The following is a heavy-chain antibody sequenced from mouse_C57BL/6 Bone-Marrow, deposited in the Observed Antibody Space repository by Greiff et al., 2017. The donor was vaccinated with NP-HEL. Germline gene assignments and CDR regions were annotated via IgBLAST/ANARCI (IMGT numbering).Heavy chain of an antibody. J-gene: IGHJ4*01. Sequence: EVKVVASGGGLVKPGGSLKLSCAASGFTFSDYGMHWVRQAPEKGLEWVAYISSGSSTIYYADTVKGRFTISRDNAKNTLFLQMTSLRSEDTAMYYCARPPSLGVGMDYWGQGTSVTVSS. CDR2: ISSGSSTI. D-gene: IGHD1-2*01. CDR3: ARPPSLGVGMDY. V-gene: IGHV5-17*01. CDR1: GFTFSDYG.